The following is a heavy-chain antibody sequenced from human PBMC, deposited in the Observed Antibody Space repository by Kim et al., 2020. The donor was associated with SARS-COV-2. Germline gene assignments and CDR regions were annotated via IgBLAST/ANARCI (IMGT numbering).Heavy chain of an antibody. Sequence: GGSLRLSCAASGLTVSSDYMSWVRQAPGKGLEWVSVIYSDGSTYYADAVKGRFTISRDNSKNMLFLQMNSLRAEDTAVYYCSRDRGMSSGYDYRDDHWG. CDR1: GLTVSSDY. CDR3: SRDRGMSSGYDYRDDH. V-gene: IGHV3-66*01. D-gene: IGHD3-22*01. CDR2: IYSDGST. J-gene: IGHJ4*01.